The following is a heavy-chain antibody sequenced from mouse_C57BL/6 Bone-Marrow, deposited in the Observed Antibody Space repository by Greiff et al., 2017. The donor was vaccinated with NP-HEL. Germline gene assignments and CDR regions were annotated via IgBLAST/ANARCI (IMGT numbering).Heavy chain of an antibody. CDR3: ARKSPAPAGTGYYFDY. CDR1: GYTFTDHT. D-gene: IGHD4-1*01. J-gene: IGHJ2*01. Sequence: QVQLQQSDAELVKPGASVKISCKVSGYTFTDHTIHWMKQRPEQGLEWIGYIYPRDGSTKYNEKFKGKATLTADKSSSTAYMQLNSLTSEDSAVYFCARKSPAPAGTGYYFDYWGQGTTLTVSS. V-gene: IGHV1-78*01. CDR2: IYPRDGST.